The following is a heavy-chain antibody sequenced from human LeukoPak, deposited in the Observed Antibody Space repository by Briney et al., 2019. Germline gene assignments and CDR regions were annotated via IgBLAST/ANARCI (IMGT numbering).Heavy chain of an antibody. V-gene: IGHV3-21*01. Sequence: GESLRLSCAASGFTFSSYSMNWVRLAPGKGLEWVSSINSDGDYIYYADSLKGRFTISRDNGKNSLYLQMNSLRAEDSAVYYCAKALFGVVNDFYFMDVWGKGTTVTVSS. CDR3: AKALFGVVNDFYFMDV. CDR1: GFTFSSYS. J-gene: IGHJ6*03. D-gene: IGHD3-3*01. CDR2: INSDGDYI.